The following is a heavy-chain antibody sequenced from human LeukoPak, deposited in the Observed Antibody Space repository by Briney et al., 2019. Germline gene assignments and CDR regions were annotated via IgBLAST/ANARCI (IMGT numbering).Heavy chain of an antibody. CDR2: IIPIFGIA. CDR3: AGYCSSTSCQFDY. Sequence: GATVKVSCKASGGTFSSYAISWVRQAPGQGLEWMGRIIPIFGIANYAQKFQGRVTITADKSTSTAYMELSSLRSEDTAVYYCAGYCSSTSCQFDYWGQGTLVTVSS. CDR1: GGTFSSYA. V-gene: IGHV1-69*04. J-gene: IGHJ4*02. D-gene: IGHD2-2*01.